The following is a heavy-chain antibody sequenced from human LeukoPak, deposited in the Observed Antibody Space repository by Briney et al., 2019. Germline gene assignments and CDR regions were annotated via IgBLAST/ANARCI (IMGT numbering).Heavy chain of an antibody. Sequence: SQTLSLTCTVSGGSISSGDSYWSWIRQPPGKGLEWIGYIYYSGSTYYNPSLKSRVTISVDTSKNQLSLKLSSVTAADTAVYYCARDEFYYYYGMDVWGQGTTVTVSS. J-gene: IGHJ6*02. CDR3: ARDEFYYYYGMDV. CDR2: IYYSGST. D-gene: IGHD3-10*01. CDR1: GGSISSGDSY. V-gene: IGHV4-30-4*01.